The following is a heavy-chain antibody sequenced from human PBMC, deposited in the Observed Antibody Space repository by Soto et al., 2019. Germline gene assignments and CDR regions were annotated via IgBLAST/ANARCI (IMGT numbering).Heavy chain of an antibody. D-gene: IGHD3-10*01. CDR2: INSKAAGGAI. CDR1: GFSFRDAW. J-gene: IGHJ3*01. Sequence: EVQMVESGGGLVKPGGSLRLSCAVSGFSFRDAWMNWVRQAPGKGLEWVGRINSKAAGGAIDYAAPVKDRFTISRDDSKDTLYLQINSLKTEDTAMYYCTTDGSFGGVVVAFHLWGQGTMLSVSS. V-gene: IGHV3-15*07. CDR3: TTDGSFGGVVVAFHL.